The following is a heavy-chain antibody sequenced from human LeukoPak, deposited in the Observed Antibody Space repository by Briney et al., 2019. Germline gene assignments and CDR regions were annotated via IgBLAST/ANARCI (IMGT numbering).Heavy chain of an antibody. CDR1: GYTFTSYD. V-gene: IGHV1-8*01. CDR2: MNPNSGNT. CDR3: ARWWISRGLLL. Sequence: GASVKVSCKASGYTFTSYDINWVRQATGQGLEWMGWMNPNSGNTGYAQKFQGRVTMTRDTSISTAYMELSRLRSDDTAVYYCARWWISRGLLLWGQGTLVTVSS. D-gene: IGHD1-26*01. J-gene: IGHJ4*02.